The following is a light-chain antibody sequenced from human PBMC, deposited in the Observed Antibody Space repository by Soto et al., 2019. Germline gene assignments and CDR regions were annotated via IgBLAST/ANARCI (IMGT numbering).Light chain of an antibody. V-gene: IGLV2-14*01. J-gene: IGLJ2*01. CDR3: SSYTISSTPVV. CDR1: SSDVGGYNY. Sequence: QSVLTQPASVSGSPGQSITISCTGTSSDVGGYNYVSWYQQHPSKAPKLMIYDVSNRPSGVSNRFSGSKSGNTASLTISGLQAEDEADYYCSSYTISSTPVVFGGGTKLTVL. CDR2: DVS.